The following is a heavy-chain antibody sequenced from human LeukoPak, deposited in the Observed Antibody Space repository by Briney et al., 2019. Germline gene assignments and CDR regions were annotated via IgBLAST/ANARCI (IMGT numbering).Heavy chain of an antibody. CDR1: GGSISSYY. V-gene: IGHV4-59*01. Sequence: SETLSLTCTVSGGSISSYYWGWIRQPPGKGLEWIGFIYYSGSTNYNPSLKSRVTISVDTSKNQFSLKLSSVTAADTAVYYCARARRYYFDYWGQGTLVTVSS. CDR2: IYYSGST. J-gene: IGHJ4*02. CDR3: ARARRYYFDY.